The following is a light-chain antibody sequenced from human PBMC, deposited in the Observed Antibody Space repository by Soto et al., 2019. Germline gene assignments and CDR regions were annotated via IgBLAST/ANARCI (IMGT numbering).Light chain of an antibody. CDR1: QNITNN. J-gene: IGKJ5*01. Sequence: DIQMTQSRSSLSASIGYRVTITCQXSQNITNNLSWYQQKPGKAPNLLIYHASKLAKGVTSRFSGSGSGTDFSFIITSLQREDLATYYCQQYYGLPPLTFGQGTRLEIK. CDR2: HAS. CDR3: QQYYGLPPLT. V-gene: IGKV1-33*01.